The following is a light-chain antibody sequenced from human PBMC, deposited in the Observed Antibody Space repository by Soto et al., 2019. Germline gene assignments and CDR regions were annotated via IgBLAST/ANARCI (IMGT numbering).Light chain of an antibody. Sequence: EIVLTQSPDTLYLSPGEGATLSCRASQRVNSSYLAWYQQKPGQAPRLLISGASDSATGVPARVSGSGSETDFTLTIRRMETEDIAVYYCKQYVNSPVNFGQGTKLQIK. CDR3: KQYVNSPVN. CDR2: GAS. J-gene: IGKJ2*01. V-gene: IGKV3-20*01. CDR1: QRVNSSY.